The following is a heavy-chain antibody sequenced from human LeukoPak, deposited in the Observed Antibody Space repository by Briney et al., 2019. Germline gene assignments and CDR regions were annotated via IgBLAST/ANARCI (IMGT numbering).Heavy chain of an antibody. CDR3: ARSRSASTSGWYDYFDY. Sequence: GRSLRLSCAASGFTFSSSAMQWVRQAPGKGLGWVAVISYDGSKKYYADSVKGRFTISRDDSKNALYLQMNSLRGEDTAVYYCARSRSASTSGWYDYFDYWGRGTLVTVSS. D-gene: IGHD6-19*01. V-gene: IGHV3-30*04. J-gene: IGHJ4*02. CDR2: ISYDGSKK. CDR1: GFTFSSSA.